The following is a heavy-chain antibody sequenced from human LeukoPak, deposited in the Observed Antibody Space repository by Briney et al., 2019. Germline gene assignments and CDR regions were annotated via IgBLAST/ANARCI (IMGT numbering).Heavy chain of an antibody. D-gene: IGHD3-3*01. CDR1: GYTLTGYY. Sequence: ASVKVSCKASGYTLTGYYMHWVRQAPGQGLEWMGWINPNSGGTNYAQKFQGRVTMTRDTSISTAYMELSRLRSDDTAVYYCARGPDFWSGYYADYWGQGTLVTVSS. V-gene: IGHV1-2*02. J-gene: IGHJ4*02. CDR2: INPNSGGT. CDR3: ARGPDFWSGYYADY.